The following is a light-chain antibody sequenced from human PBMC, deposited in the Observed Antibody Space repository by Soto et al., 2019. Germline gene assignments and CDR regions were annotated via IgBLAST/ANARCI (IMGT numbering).Light chain of an antibody. CDR2: GAS. Sequence: EIVMTQSPATLSVSPGERATLSCRASQSVSSNLAWYQQKPGQAPRLLIYGASTRATGIPARFSGSGSGTELTLVISSLQSEDFAVYYCQQYNNWPPWTVGEGTKVEIK. CDR1: QSVSSN. V-gene: IGKV3-15*01. J-gene: IGKJ1*01. CDR3: QQYNNWPPWT.